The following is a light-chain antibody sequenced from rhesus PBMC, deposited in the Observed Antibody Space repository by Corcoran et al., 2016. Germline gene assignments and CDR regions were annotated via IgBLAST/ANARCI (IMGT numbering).Light chain of an antibody. Sequence: ETVVTQSPATLSLSPGERATLSCRASQSVGSYLAWSQQKPGQATRFLIYGASSRATGNPDRCRGSGSGTDFKLTISSLEPESVGFYYCQQSSNLWTFGQGTKVEIK. V-gene: IGKV3-24*04. CDR1: QSVGSY. CDR3: QQSSNLWT. J-gene: IGKJ1*01. CDR2: GAS.